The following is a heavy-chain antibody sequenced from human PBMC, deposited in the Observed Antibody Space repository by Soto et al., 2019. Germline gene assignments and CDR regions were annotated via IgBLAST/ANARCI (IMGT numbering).Heavy chain of an antibody. CDR2: IYYSGST. J-gene: IGHJ4*02. CDR1: GGSISSGGYY. V-gene: IGHV4-31*03. Sequence: PSETLSLTCTVSGGSISSGGYYWSWIRQHPGKGMEWIGYIYYSGSTYYNPSLKSRVTISVDTSKNQFSLKLSSVTAADTAVYYCARVYNWNYSLWSQGTLVTVSS. D-gene: IGHD1-1*01. CDR3: ARVYNWNYSL.